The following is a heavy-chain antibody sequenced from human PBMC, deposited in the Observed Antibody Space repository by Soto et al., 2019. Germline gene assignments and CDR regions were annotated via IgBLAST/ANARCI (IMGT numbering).Heavy chain of an antibody. Sequence: ASVKVSCKASGYTFTRYCIHWVRQAPGQRLEWMGWINAANGDTKYSPKFQGRVTITRDTSASTAYMELSSLRSEDTAVYYCVRRHVSATGIDWFDPWGQGTLVTASS. J-gene: IGHJ5*02. CDR2: INAANGDT. CDR3: VRRHVSATGIDWFDP. V-gene: IGHV1-3*01. D-gene: IGHD6-13*01. CDR1: GYTFTRYC.